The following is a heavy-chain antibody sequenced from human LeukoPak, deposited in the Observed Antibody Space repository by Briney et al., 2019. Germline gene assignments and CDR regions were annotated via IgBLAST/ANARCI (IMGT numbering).Heavy chain of an antibody. J-gene: IGHJ4*02. CDR2: IYHSGST. V-gene: IGHV4-38-2*02. CDR1: GGSISSGYY. D-gene: IGHD1-20*01. Sequence: SETLSLTCTVSGGSISSGYYWGWIRQPPGKGLEWIGSIYHSGSTYYNPSLKSRVTISVDTSKNQFSLKLSSVTAADTAVYYCARANWNDVGDYWGQGTLVTVSS. CDR3: ARANWNDVGDY.